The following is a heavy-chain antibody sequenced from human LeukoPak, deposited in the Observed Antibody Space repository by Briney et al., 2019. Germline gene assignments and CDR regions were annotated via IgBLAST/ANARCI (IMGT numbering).Heavy chain of an antibody. D-gene: IGHD3-10*01. CDR1: GFTFSSYA. V-gene: IGHV3-23*01. Sequence: GGSLRLSCAASGFTFSSYAMSWVRQAPGKGLEWVSAISGSGGSTYYADSVKGRFTISRDNSKNTLYLQMNSLRAEDTAVYYCAKDVKDGSGSYYNNWFDPWGQGTLVTVSS. CDR2: ISGSGGST. CDR3: AKDVKDGSGSYYNNWFDP. J-gene: IGHJ5*02.